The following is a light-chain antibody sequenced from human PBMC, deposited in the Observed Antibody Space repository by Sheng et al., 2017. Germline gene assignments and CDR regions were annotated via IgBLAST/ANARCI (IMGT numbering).Light chain of an antibody. CDR1: ESVSSGN. J-gene: IGKJ2*03. Sequence: ESVLTQSPGTLSLSPGERATLSCRASESVSSGNLAWYQQQPGQAPRLLIYATSTRATGIPDRFTGSGSGTEFILTITRLEPEDVAVYYCQQYGSSPLYSFGQGTKLEIK. V-gene: IGKV3-20*01. CDR3: QQYGSSPLYS. CDR2: ATS.